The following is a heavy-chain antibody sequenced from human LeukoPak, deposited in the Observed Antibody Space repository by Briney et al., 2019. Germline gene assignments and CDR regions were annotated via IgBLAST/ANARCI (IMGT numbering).Heavy chain of an antibody. CDR1: GCTFTSYD. D-gene: IGHD6-13*01. CDR3: ARTGYSSSWDIYYFDY. CDR2: ISAYNGNT. V-gene: IGHV1-18*01. J-gene: IGHJ4*02. Sequence: GSVKVSCKASGCTFTSYDINWVRQATGQGLEWMGWISAYNGNTNYAQKLQGRVTMTTDTSTSTAYMELRSLRSDDTAVYYCARTGYSSSWDIYYFDYWGQGTLVTVSS.